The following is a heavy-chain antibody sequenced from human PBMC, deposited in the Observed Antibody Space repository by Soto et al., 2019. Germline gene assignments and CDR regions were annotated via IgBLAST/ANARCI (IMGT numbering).Heavy chain of an antibody. J-gene: IGHJ4*02. CDR3: VRDFWSGYHY. V-gene: IGHV3-66*01. Sequence: EVQLVESGGGLVQPGGSLRLSCAASGFTVSSNYMSWVRQAPGKGLEWVSVIYTGGSTYYADSVQGRFTNSRDNSKNTLYLQMNSLRAEDTAIYYCVRDFWSGYHYWGQGTLVTVSS. D-gene: IGHD3-3*01. CDR2: IYTGGST. CDR1: GFTVSSNY.